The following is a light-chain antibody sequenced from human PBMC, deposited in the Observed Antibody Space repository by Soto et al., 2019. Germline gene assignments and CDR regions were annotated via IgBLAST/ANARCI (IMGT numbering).Light chain of an antibody. CDR1: SSDVGGYNL. CDR3: CSYAGSSTLL. Sequence: QSVLTQPASVSGSPGQSITISCTGTSSDVGGYNLVSWYQQHPGKTPKLMIYEGSKRPSGVSNRFSGSKSGNTASLTISGLQAEDEADYYCCSYAGSSTLLFGGGTKLTAL. CDR2: EGS. J-gene: IGLJ2*01. V-gene: IGLV2-23*01.